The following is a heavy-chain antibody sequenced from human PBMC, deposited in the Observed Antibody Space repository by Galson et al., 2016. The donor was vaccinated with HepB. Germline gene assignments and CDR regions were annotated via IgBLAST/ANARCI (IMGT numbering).Heavy chain of an antibody. J-gene: IGHJ4*02. Sequence: SLRLSCAASGFKFNSYEMNWVRQAPGKGLEWGSSISSSGNTIYYADSVKGRFTISRDNAKNSLSLQMNSLSAEDTAVYYCASYPGYYPGNWGQGTLVTVSS. CDR3: ASYPGYYPGN. V-gene: IGHV3-48*03. D-gene: IGHD3-9*01. CDR1: GFKFNSYE. CDR2: ISSSGNTI.